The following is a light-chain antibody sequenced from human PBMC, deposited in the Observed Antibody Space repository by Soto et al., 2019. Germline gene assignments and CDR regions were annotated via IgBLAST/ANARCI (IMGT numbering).Light chain of an antibody. CDR3: MQATQFPYT. V-gene: IGKV2-24*01. J-gene: IGKJ2*01. CDR1: QSLVHSDGDTY. CDR2: KIS. Sequence: DIVLTQTPLSSPVTLGQPASISCRSSQSLVHSDGDTYLSWLQQRPGQPPRLLIYKISTRFSGVPGRFSGSGAGTDFTLKISRVEAEDVGFYYCMQATQFPYTFGQGTKLEIK.